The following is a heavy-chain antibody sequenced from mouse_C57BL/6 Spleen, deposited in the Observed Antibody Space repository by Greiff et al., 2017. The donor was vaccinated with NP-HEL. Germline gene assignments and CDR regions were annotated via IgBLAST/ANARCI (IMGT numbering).Heavy chain of an antibody. Sequence: QVQLQQPGAELVRPGTSVKLSCKASGYTFTSYWMHWVKQRPGQGLEWIGVIDPSDSYTNYNQKFKGKATLTVDTSSSTAYMQLSSLTSEDSAVYDCARNYGSSYSHWYFDVWGTGTTVTVAS. D-gene: IGHD1-1*01. CDR3: ARNYGSSYSHWYFDV. CDR2: IDPSDSYT. CDR1: GYTFTSYW. V-gene: IGHV1-59*01. J-gene: IGHJ1*03.